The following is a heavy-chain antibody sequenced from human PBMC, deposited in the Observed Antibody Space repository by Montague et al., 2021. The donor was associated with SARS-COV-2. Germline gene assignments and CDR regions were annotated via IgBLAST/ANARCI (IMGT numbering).Heavy chain of an antibody. CDR3: AREPYYYDSSGLNYYYYGMDV. CDR1: GGSISSSNW. V-gene: IGHV4-4*02. D-gene: IGHD3-22*01. CDR2: IYHSGST. Sequence: SETLSLTCAVSGGSISSSNWWSWVRQPPGKGLEWIGEIYHSGSTNYNPSLKSRVTISVDKSKSQFSLKLSSVTAADTAVYYCAREPYYYDSSGLNYYYYGMDVWGQGTTVTVSS. J-gene: IGHJ6*02.